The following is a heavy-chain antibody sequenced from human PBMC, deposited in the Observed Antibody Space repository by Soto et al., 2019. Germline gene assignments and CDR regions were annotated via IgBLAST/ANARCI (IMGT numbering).Heavy chain of an antibody. J-gene: IGHJ4*02. CDR3: ARGVSGWSPFDV. V-gene: IGHV1-2*04. Sequence: QVQLVQSGAELKKLGASVKVSCKASGYTFTDYYVHWLRQAPGQGLEWMGWINPKSGVTHYAQKFQGWVTLTRDTSVSTAYMELNRLKSDDTAVFFCARGVSGWSPFDVWGQGTLVTVSS. CDR2: INPKSGVT. D-gene: IGHD6-19*01. CDR1: GYTFTDYY.